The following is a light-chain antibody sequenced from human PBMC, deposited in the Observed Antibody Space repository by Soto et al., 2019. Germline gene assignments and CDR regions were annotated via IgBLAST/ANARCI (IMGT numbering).Light chain of an antibody. CDR1: QSVSNN. CDR3: QKYNTWWW. CDR2: GAS. J-gene: IGKJ1*01. Sequence: EIVMTQSPATLSVSPGERATLSCRASQSVSNNLAWYQKKPGQAPRLLIYGASTRATGIQARFSGSGSGTETNPTIRLLQPENFVFYSFQKYNTWWWVGQGTRVNIK. V-gene: IGKV3-15*01.